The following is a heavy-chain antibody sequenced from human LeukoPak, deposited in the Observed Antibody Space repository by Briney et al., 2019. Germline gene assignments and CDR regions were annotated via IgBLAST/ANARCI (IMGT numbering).Heavy chain of an antibody. CDR1: GFIFSNYW. CDR2: INSDGSGT. CDR3: AKWGDYDILTGYYVPDY. D-gene: IGHD3-9*01. J-gene: IGHJ4*02. V-gene: IGHV3-74*01. Sequence: GGSLRLSCAASGFIFSNYWMHWVRQAPGKGLVWVSRINSDGSGTSYADSAKGRFTISRDNSKNTLYLQVNSLRAEDTAVYYCAKWGDYDILTGYYVPDYWGQGTLVTVSS.